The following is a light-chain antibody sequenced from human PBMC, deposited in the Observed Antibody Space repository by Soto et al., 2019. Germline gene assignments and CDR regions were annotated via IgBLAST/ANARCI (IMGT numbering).Light chain of an antibody. Sequence: PGGRATLSCRASQSVSSYYLAWYQQKPGQAPRLLIYAASSRATGIPDRFSGGGSGTDFTLTISRLEPEDFAVYYCQQCGSSPWTFGQGTKV. CDR3: QQCGSSPWT. CDR2: AAS. V-gene: IGKV3-20*01. J-gene: IGKJ1*01. CDR1: QSVSSYY.